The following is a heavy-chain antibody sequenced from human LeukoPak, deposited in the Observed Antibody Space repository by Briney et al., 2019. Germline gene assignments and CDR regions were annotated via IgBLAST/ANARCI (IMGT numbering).Heavy chain of an antibody. V-gene: IGHV3-7*01. J-gene: IGHJ4*02. CDR2: IKQDGSEK. D-gene: IGHD3-16*02. CDR1: GFTFSSYW. CDR3: ARDLRYDYVWGSYRQGFDY. Sequence: GGSLRLSCAASGFTFSSYWMSWVRQAPGKGLEGVANIKQDGSEKYYVDSVKGRFTISRDNAKNSLYLQMNSLRAEATAVYYCARDLRYDYVWGSYRQGFDYWGQGTLVTVSS.